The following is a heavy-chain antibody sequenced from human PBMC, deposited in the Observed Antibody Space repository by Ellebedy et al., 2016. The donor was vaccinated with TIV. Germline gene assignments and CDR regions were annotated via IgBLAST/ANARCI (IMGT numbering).Heavy chain of an antibody. D-gene: IGHD3-3*01. CDR1: GGSITPYF. CDR3: TRDGAWSDAAGLSDF. V-gene: IGHV4-59*13. CDR2: IFYTGTT. J-gene: IGHJ4*02. Sequence: SETLSLXXTVSGGSITPYFWSWIRQPPGKGLEYIGYIFYTGTTNYNPSLRSRVTISVDTSKNQFSLQLTSVTAADTAVYYCTRDGAWSDAAGLSDFWGQGALVTVSS.